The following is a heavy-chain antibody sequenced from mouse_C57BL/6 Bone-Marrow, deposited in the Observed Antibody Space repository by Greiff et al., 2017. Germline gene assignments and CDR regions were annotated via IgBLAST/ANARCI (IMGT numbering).Heavy chain of an antibody. CDR1: GYTFTSYT. CDR2: INPSSGYT. V-gene: IGHV1-4*01. Sequence: VQLQQSGAELARPGASVKMSCKASGYTFTSYTMHWVKQRPGQGLEWIGYINPSSGYTKYNQKFKDKATLTADKSSTTAYMRLSILTSEDSAVYYCARSTTVPFDYWGQGTTLTVSS. CDR3: ARSTTVPFDY. J-gene: IGHJ2*01. D-gene: IGHD1-1*01.